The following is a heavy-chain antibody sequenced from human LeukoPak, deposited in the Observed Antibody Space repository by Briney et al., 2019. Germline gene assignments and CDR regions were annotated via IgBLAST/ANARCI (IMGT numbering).Heavy chain of an antibody. V-gene: IGHV3-11*01. J-gene: IGHJ4*02. CDR3: ARERANDYGDNHAGACLDY. CDR2: ISSTGSTI. CDR1: GFAFSRYY. Sequence: PGGSLRLSCAATGFAFSRYYMSWIRQAPGKGLEWVSYISSTGSTIYYADSVKGRFTISRDNAKNSLYLQMNSLRAEDTAVYYCARERANDYGDNHAGACLDYWGQGNLVTVSS. D-gene: IGHD4-17*01.